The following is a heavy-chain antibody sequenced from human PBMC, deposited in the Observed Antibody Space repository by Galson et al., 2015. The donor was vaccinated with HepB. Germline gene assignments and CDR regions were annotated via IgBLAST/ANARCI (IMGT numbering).Heavy chain of an antibody. D-gene: IGHD1-26*01. V-gene: IGHV3-74*01. CDR3: ARERDSGHYRTADY. J-gene: IGHJ4*02. Sequence: SLRLSCAASGFTFSGHWLHWVRQALGKGLLWISRIHSDGRGIVYADSLKGRFTVSRDNAERTLYLQMNSLRVEDTAVYYCARERDSGHYRTADYWGQGTLVTVSS. CDR1: GFTFSGHW. CDR2: IHSDGRGI.